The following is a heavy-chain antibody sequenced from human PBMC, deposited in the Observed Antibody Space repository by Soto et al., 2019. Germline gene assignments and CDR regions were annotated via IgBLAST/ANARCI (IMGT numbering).Heavy chain of an antibody. Sequence: ASVKVSCKASGYTFTRYAMHWVRQAPGQGLEWMGWINTGNGNTHYSQKFQGRVTFTRDASATTAYMELSSLTSEDTAVYFCARNVDWFNPWGQGTLVTVSS. J-gene: IGHJ5*02. CDR3: ARNVDWFNP. CDR1: GYTFTRYA. V-gene: IGHV1-3*04. CDR2: INTGNGNT.